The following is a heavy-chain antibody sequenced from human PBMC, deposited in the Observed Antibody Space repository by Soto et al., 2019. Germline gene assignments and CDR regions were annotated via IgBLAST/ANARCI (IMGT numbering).Heavy chain of an antibody. Sequence: QVQLVESGGGLVQPGGWLRLSCTASGFVFSKYGMHWVRQAPGKGLEWVAVTSYDGSTEFYAESVKGRFTVSRDNSENTLYLQMNSLRVGDTAVYFCARSDVDCSGGTCFSFGFDYWGQGTPVTVSS. CDR2: TSYDGSTE. D-gene: IGHD2-15*01. CDR1: GFVFSKYG. V-gene: IGHV3-30*03. J-gene: IGHJ4*01. CDR3: ARSDVDCSGGTCFSFGFDY.